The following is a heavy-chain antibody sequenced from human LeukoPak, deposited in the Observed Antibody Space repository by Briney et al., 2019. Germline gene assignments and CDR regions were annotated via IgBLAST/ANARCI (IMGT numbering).Heavy chain of an antibody. CDR2: INPNSGGT. V-gene: IGHV1-2*02. J-gene: IGHJ4*02. CDR3: ARGKAYYDFWSGYYFSGLFDY. CDR1: GYTFTGYY. D-gene: IGHD3-3*01. Sequence: ASVKVSCKASGYTFTGYYMHWVRQAPGQGLEWMGWINPNSGGTNYAQKFQGRVTMTRDTSISTAYMELSRLRSDDTAVYYCARGKAYYDFWSGYYFSGLFDYWGQGTLVTVSS.